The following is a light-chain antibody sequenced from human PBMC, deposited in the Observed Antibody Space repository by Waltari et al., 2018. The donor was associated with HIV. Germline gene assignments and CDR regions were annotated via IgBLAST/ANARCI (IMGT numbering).Light chain of an antibody. J-gene: IGKJ4*01. Sequence: SPGTLSLSPGERATLSCRASQSVSSSYLAWYQQKPGQASRLLIYGASSRATGIPDRFSGSGSGTDFTLTISRLEPEDFAVYYCQQYGSSLLTFGGGTKVEIK. CDR3: QQYGSSLLT. CDR2: GAS. CDR1: QSVSSSY. V-gene: IGKV3-20*01.